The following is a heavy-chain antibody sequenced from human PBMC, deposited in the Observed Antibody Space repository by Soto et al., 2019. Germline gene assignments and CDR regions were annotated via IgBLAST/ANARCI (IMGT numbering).Heavy chain of an antibody. CDR1: GYIFNNFG. Sequence: QVQLVQSGAEVQKPGASVKVSCKTSGYIFNNFGITWVRQAPGLGLEWLGWIYSKAGTINFAQKFQGRVTMTTDTSTLTAYMELRSLTFDVSSVYCCARDIDFDIDYWGQGTLVTVS. J-gene: IGHJ4*02. CDR3: ARDIDFDIDY. D-gene: IGHD3-9*01. V-gene: IGHV1-18*01. CDR2: IYSKAGTI.